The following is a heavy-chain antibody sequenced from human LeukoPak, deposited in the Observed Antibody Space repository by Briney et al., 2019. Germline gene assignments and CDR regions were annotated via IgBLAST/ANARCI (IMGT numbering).Heavy chain of an antibody. D-gene: IGHD3-9*01. Sequence: SVKVSCNASGATFSSYGISRVRHAPAQGLELMGRIIPILGIANYAQKFQGRVTITADKSTSTAYMELSSLRSEDTAVYYCARDEIRYFGTMVYWGQGTLVTVSS. CDR1: GATFSSYG. V-gene: IGHV1-69*04. CDR2: IIPILGIA. CDR3: ARDEIRYFGTMVY. J-gene: IGHJ1*01.